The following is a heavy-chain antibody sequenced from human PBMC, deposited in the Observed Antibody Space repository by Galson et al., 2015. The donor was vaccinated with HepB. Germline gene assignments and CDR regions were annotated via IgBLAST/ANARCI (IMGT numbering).Heavy chain of an antibody. Sequence: ETLSLTCSVSGGSISSYYWSWIRQPPGKGLEWIGYIDDSGNTQYNPSLKSRVTISVDTSKTQFSLKLTSVTAADTAVYYCATSETHNSAFDIWGQGTMVTVSS. CDR3: ATSETHNSAFDI. J-gene: IGHJ3*02. D-gene: IGHD1-1*01. CDR1: GGSISSYY. V-gene: IGHV4-59*01. CDR2: IDDSGNT.